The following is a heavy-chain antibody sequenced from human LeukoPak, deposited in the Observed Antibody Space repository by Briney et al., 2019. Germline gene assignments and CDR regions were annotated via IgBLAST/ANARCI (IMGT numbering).Heavy chain of an antibody. D-gene: IGHD2-21*02. J-gene: IGHJ6*02. CDR3: ARDSGNFHCDMDV. Sequence: ASVKVSCKASGYTFTSYYMHWVRQAPGQGLEWMGVKFSHDGTTSYTQNFQGRLTMTRDTSTSTVYMELSSLRSEDTAVYYCARDSGNFHCDMDVWGQGTTVIVSS. V-gene: IGHV1-46*01. CDR1: GYTFTSYY. CDR2: KFSHDGTT.